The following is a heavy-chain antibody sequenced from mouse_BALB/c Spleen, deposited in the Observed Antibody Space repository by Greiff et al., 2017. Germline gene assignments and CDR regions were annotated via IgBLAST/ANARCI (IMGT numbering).Heavy chain of an antibody. V-gene: IGHV1-55*01. D-gene: IGHD1-1*01. CDR1: GYNFTSYW. CDR3: AAYYGSSYGFAY. J-gene: IGHJ3*01. CDR2: IYPGSGST. Sequence: QVQLQQPGAELVKPGTSVKLSCKASGYNFTSYWINWVKLRPGQGLEWIGDIYPGSGSTNYNEKFKSKATLTVDTSSSTAYMQLSSLASEDSALYYCAAYYGSSYGFAYWGQGTLVTASA.